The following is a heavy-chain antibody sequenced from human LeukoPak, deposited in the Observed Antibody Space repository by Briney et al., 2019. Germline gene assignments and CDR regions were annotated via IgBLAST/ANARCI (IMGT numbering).Heavy chain of an antibody. V-gene: IGHV3-49*01. J-gene: IGHJ4*02. Sequence: PGGSLRLSFAASGFTFADDGWSWFRQAPGKGREFICLIRIIAYGETTAYTPSVRGRFPISRDYATRIVYVQMNSLRTEPSSLYYWARRLHDAGDCNYYFDQWGQGTLVTVSS. CDR1: GFTFADDG. D-gene: IGHD2-21*02. CDR2: IRIIAYGETT. CDR3: ARRLHDAGDCNYYFDQ.